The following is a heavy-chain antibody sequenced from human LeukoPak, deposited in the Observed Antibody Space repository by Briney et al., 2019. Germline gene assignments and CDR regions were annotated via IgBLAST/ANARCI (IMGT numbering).Heavy chain of an antibody. CDR1: GFTFNYFW. CDR2: INNDGTAT. Sequence: GGSLRLSCAASGFTFNYFWMHWVRQVPGKGLGWVSGINNDGTATYYAYSVKGRFTISRDNAKNTVYLQMNGLRAEDTTVYYCATVSEYWGQGTLVTVSS. V-gene: IGHV3-74*01. CDR3: ATVSEY. J-gene: IGHJ4*02.